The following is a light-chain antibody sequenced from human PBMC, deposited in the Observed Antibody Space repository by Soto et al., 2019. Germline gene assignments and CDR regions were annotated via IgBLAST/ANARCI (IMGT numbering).Light chain of an antibody. CDR3: SSYSSSSTPYV. V-gene: IGLV2-14*01. Sequence: QSVLTQPASVSGSPGQSITLSCTGTSSEVGGYKYVSWYQQHPGKAPKLLIYDVSNRPSGVSNRFSGSKSGNTASLTISGLQAEDEADYYCSSYSSSSTPYVFGTGTKVTVL. J-gene: IGLJ1*01. CDR2: DVS. CDR1: SSEVGGYKY.